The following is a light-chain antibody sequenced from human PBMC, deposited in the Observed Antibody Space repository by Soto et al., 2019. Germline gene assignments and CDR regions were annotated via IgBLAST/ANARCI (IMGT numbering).Light chain of an antibody. CDR3: FSFTSTNTHV. CDR2: ETS. CDR1: SSDFGSYKF. V-gene: IGLV2-23*01. J-gene: IGLJ1*01. Sequence: HSALTQPASVSGSPGQSVTISCTGTSSDFGSYKFVSWYQHHPGKVPKVIIYETSKRPSGVSDRSSGYKSGNTASPTISGLQAEDEADYYCFSFTSTNTHVFGSGTKVTV.